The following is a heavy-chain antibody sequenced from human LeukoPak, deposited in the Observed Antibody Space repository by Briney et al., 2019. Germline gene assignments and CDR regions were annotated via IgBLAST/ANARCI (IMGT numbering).Heavy chain of an antibody. V-gene: IGHV1-69*05. CDR1: GGTFSSYA. J-gene: IGHJ4*02. CDR2: IIPIFGTA. Sequence: GASVRVSCKASGGTFSSYAISWVRQAPGRGLEWMGGIIPIFGTANYAQKFQGRVTITTDESTSTAYMELSSLRSEDTAVYYCAREGRYCSGGSCYESYFDYWGQGTLVTVSS. CDR3: AREGRYCSGGSCYESYFDY. D-gene: IGHD2-15*01.